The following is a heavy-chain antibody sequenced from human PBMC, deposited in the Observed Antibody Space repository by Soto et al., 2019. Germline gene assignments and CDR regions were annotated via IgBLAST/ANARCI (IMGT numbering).Heavy chain of an antibody. Sequence: QVQLVQSGAEVKKPGSSVKVSCKASGGTFSSYAISWVRQAPGQGLEWMGGIIPIFGTANYAQKFQGRVTITADESTMTAYMELSSLRSEDTAVYYCARGLRGQYDILTGYRNWFDPWGQGTLVTVSS. J-gene: IGHJ5*02. D-gene: IGHD3-9*01. V-gene: IGHV1-69*01. CDR1: GGTFSSYA. CDR3: ARGLRGQYDILTGYRNWFDP. CDR2: IIPIFGTA.